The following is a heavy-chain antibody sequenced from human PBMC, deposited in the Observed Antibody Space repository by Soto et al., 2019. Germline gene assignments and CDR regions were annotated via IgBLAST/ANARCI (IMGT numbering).Heavy chain of an antibody. V-gene: IGHV1-69*01. Sequence: QVQLVQSGAEVKKPGSSVKVSCKASGGTFSSYAISWVRQAPGQGLEWMRGIIPIFGTANYAQKFQGRVTITADESTSTAYSELSSLRSEDTAVYYCARVWYSGYEPRYYYGMDVWGQGTTVTVSS. CDR1: GGTFSSYA. J-gene: IGHJ6*02. CDR2: IIPIFGTA. D-gene: IGHD5-12*01. CDR3: ARVWYSGYEPRYYYGMDV.